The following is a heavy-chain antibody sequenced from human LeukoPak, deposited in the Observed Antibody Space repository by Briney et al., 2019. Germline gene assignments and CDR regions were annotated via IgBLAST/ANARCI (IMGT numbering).Heavy chain of an antibody. Sequence: GGSLRLSCAASGFTFSSYSMNWVRQAPGKGLERVSSISSSSSYIYYADSVKGRFTISRDNAKNSLYLQMNSLRAEDTAVYYCARAPTYSGSYSDWFDPWGQGTLVTVSS. D-gene: IGHD1-26*01. V-gene: IGHV3-21*01. CDR1: GFTFSSYS. CDR3: ARAPTYSGSYSDWFDP. CDR2: ISSSSSYI. J-gene: IGHJ5*02.